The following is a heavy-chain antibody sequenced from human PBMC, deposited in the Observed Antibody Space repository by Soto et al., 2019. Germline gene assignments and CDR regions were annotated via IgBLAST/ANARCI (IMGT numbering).Heavy chain of an antibody. CDR2: ISSSSSTT. CDR1: GFTFSSYS. V-gene: IGHV3-48*01. D-gene: IGHD3-3*01. J-gene: IGHJ4*02. Sequence: GGSLRLSCAASGFTFSSYSMNWVRQAPGKGLEWVSYISSSSSTTYYADSVKGRFTISRDNAKNSLYLQMNSLRAEDTAVYYCARDISDFWSGYYTHYYFDYWGQGTLVTVSS. CDR3: ARDISDFWSGYYTHYYFDY.